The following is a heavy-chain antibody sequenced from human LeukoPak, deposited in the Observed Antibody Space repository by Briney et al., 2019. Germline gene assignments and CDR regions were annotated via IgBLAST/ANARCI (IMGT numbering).Heavy chain of an antibody. V-gene: IGHV3-33*01. J-gene: IGHJ5*02. Sequence: GGSLRLPCVASGFTFKSYGMHWVRQAPGKGLGWVAVIWYDGSSKYYADSVKGRFTISRDNSKNTLYLQMSSLRAEDTAVYYCARSHVVVSGTISNWFDPWGQGTLVTVSS. CDR3: ARSHVVVSGTISNWFDP. CDR2: IWYDGSSK. CDR1: GFTFKSYG. D-gene: IGHD2-2*01.